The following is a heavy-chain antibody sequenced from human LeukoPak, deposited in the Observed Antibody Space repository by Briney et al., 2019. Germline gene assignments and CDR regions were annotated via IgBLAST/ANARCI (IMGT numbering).Heavy chain of an antibody. V-gene: IGHV3-33*01. CDR1: GFTFSSYG. D-gene: IGHD6-13*01. CDR3: ARGSSSSWYSIYYFDY. Sequence: GGSLRLSCAASGFTFSSYGMHWVRQAPGKGLEWVAVIWYDGSNKYYADSVKGRFTISRDNSKNTLYLQMNSLRAEDTAVYYCARGSSSSWYSIYYFDYWGQGTLVTVSS. J-gene: IGHJ4*02. CDR2: IWYDGSNK.